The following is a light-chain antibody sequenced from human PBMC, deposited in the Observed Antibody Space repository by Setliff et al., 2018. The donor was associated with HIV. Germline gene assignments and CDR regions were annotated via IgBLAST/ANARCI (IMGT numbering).Light chain of an antibody. CDR3: SSYTSTSILYV. Sequence: QSALTQPASVSASPGQSITISCSGSSSDIGTYNYVSWYQQHPGSTPNLIIYDLSHRPSGISNRFSGSKSGNTASLTISGLQAADEADYYCSSYTSTSILYVFGSGTKVTVL. CDR1: SSDIGTYNY. V-gene: IGLV2-14*03. CDR2: DLS. J-gene: IGLJ1*01.